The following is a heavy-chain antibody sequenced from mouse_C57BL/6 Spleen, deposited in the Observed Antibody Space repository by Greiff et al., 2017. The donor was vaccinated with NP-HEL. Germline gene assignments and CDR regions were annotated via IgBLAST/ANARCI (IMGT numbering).Heavy chain of an antibody. Sequence: VQLQQPGAELVRPGSSVKLSCKASGYTFTSYWMHWVKQRPIQGLEWIGNIDPSDSETHYNQKFKDKATLTVDKSSSTAYMQLSSLTSEDSAVYYCARRAYYSNYGGDYFDYWGQGTTLTVSS. V-gene: IGHV1-52*01. D-gene: IGHD2-5*01. CDR3: ARRAYYSNYGGDYFDY. CDR1: GYTFTSYW. CDR2: IDPSDSET. J-gene: IGHJ2*01.